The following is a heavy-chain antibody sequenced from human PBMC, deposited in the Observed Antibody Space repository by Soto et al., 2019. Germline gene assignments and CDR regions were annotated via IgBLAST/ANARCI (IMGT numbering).Heavy chain of an antibody. Sequence: QVQLVQSGAEVKKPGSSVKVSCKAFGAPLGGYAFSGLRQAPGKGLEWMGGIIPIFGTANYAQKFQGRVTITADESTSTAYMELSSLRSEDTAVYYCARNWNYPNWFDPWGQGTLVTVSS. CDR2: IIPIFGTA. J-gene: IGHJ5*02. D-gene: IGHD1-7*01. CDR3: ARNWNYPNWFDP. CDR1: GAPLGGYA. V-gene: IGHV1-69*01.